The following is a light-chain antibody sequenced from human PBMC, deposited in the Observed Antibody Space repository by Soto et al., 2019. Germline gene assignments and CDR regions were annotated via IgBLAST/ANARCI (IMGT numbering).Light chain of an antibody. J-gene: IGLJ1*01. CDR1: SNDVGGYDY. Sequence: QSVLTQPRSVSGSPGQSVTISCTGTSNDVGGYDYVSWFQQHPGKAPKLMIYDVSKRPSGVPDRFSGSKSGNTASLTISGLQAEDEADYYCCSHAGNYSPYVFGTGTKVTVL. CDR2: DVS. CDR3: CSHAGNYSPYV. V-gene: IGLV2-11*01.